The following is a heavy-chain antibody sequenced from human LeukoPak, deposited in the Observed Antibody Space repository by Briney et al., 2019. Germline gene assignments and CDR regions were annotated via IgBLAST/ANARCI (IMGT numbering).Heavy chain of an antibody. CDR1: GFTFSIYA. CDR3: AKDRRGVFDS. D-gene: IGHD3-10*01. J-gene: IGHJ4*02. V-gene: IGHV3-23*01. Sequence: QTGGSLRLSCAASGFTFSIYAMTWVRQAPGKGLEWVSAITGSGDYTYYTDSVEGRVTISRDNSKNTVYLQMNSLRVEDTAVYYCAKDRRGVFDSWGQGTLVTVSS. CDR2: ITGSGDYT.